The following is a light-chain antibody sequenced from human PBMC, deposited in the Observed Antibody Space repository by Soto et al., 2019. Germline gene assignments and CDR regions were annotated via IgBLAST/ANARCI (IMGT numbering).Light chain of an antibody. CDR1: KLGEKY. J-gene: IGLJ2*01. CDR2: QDN. V-gene: IGLV3-1*01. CDR3: QAWDSSAVV. Sequence: SYELTQPPSVSVSPGQTVSITCSGDKLGEKYACWYQQKPGQSPVLVIYQDNKRPSGIPERFSGSNSGNTATLTISGTQAMDEADYYCQAWDSSAVVFGGGTKLTVL.